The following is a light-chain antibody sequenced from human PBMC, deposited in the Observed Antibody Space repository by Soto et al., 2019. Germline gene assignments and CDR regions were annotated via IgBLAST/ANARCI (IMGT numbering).Light chain of an antibody. CDR1: QSISTD. V-gene: IGKV1-5*03. J-gene: IGKJ2*01. CDR3: QQYNTYLYT. CDR2: MAS. Sequence: DIQMTQSPSTLSASVGDRVTITCRASQSISTDLAWYQQKPGKAPNLLIYMASSLESGVPSRFSGSGSGTEFTLTISSLQPDDFATYYCQQYNTYLYTFGPGTKLEMK.